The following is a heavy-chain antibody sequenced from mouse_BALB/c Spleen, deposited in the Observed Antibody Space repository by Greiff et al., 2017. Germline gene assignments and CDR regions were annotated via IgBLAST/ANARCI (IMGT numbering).Heavy chain of an antibody. CDR2: IHPSDSDT. J-gene: IGHJ1*01. D-gene: IGHD1-1*01. CDR1: GYSFTSYW. CDR3: ARDYEWYFDV. Sequence: QVQLQQPGAELVRPGASLKLSCKASGYSFTSYWMYWVKQRPGQGLEWIGMIHPSDSDTRLNQKFKDKATLTVDKSSSTAYMQLSSPTSEDSAVYYCARDYEWYFDVWGAGTTVTVSA. V-gene: IGHV1-74*01.